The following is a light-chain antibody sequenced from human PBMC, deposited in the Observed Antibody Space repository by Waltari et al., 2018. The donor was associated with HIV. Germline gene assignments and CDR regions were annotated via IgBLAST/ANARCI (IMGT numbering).Light chain of an antibody. CDR1: SGINVGTYK. CDR2: YKSDSDK. J-gene: IGLJ3*02. V-gene: IGLV5-45*02. Sequence: QAVLTQPSSLSASPGASASLTCTLRSGINVGTYKIYWYQQKPGSPPQYLLMYKSDSDKQQGSGVPIRFSGSKDASANAGILLISGLQSEDEADYYCMIWHSSAWVFGGGTKLTVL. CDR3: MIWHSSAWV.